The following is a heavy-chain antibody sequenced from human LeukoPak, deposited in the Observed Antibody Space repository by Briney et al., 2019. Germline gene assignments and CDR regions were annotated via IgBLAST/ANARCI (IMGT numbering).Heavy chain of an antibody. V-gene: IGHV3-21*01. CDR1: VFTFTSYS. CDR2: ISSSSSYI. J-gene: IGHJ4*02. Sequence: GGSLRLSCAASVFTFTSYSMNCVRQAPGKGLEWFSYISSSSSYIYYADSVKGRFTISRDNAKNSLYLQMNSLRAEDRAVYYCARRDHGDYGEEYWGQGTLVTVSS. CDR3: ARRDHGDYGEEY. D-gene: IGHD4-17*01.